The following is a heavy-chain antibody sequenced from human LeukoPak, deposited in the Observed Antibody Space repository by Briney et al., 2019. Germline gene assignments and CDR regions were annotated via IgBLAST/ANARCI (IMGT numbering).Heavy chain of an antibody. J-gene: IGHJ4*02. D-gene: IGHD3-10*01. CDR1: GFTFSTYR. Sequence: GGSLRLSCAASGFTFSTYRMNWVRQVPGKGLEWVSSISSSSSYIYYADSVKGRFTISRDNAKNSLYLQMNSLRAEDTAVYYCARDLVRSSSSPLFDYWGQGTLVTVSS. CDR2: ISSSSSYI. V-gene: IGHV3-21*01. CDR3: ARDLVRSSSSPLFDY.